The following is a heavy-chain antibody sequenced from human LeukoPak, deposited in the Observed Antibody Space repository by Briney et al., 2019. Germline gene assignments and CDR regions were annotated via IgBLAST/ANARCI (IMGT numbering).Heavy chain of an antibody. V-gene: IGHV3-48*03. J-gene: IGHJ3*02. Sequence: GGSLRLSCVVSGFPFSSYEMNWVRQAPGKGLEWLSYISSSGSTIYYAESVKGRFTISRDNARNSMFLQMNSLRAEDTAVYYCARDHHRRLYDSQARDTFDIWGQGTMVTVSS. CDR1: GFPFSSYE. D-gene: IGHD3-22*01. CDR2: ISSSGSTI. CDR3: ARDHHRRLYDSQARDTFDI.